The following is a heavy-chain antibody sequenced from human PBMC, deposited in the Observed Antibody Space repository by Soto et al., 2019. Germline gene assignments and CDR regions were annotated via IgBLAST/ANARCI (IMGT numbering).Heavy chain of an antibody. Sequence: GGSLRLSCVASGFTFSGYGMHWVRQAPGKGLERLAVISHDGSDKYYADSVRGRFTISRDNSENTLYLQMNSLRPEDTAVYYCAKEDVWFAKDYWGQGTLVTVSS. V-gene: IGHV3-30*18. J-gene: IGHJ4*02. D-gene: IGHD3-10*01. CDR2: ISHDGSDK. CDR3: AKEDVWFAKDY. CDR1: GFTFSGYG.